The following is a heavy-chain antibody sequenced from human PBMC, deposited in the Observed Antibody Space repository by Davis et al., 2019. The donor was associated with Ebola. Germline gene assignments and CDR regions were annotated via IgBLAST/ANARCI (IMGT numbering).Heavy chain of an antibody. D-gene: IGHD3-3*01. CDR2: IYYSGST. J-gene: IGHJ6*02. CDR1: GGSISSYY. CDR3: ARDLRFLGSYYYYYGMDV. V-gene: IGHV4-59*01. Sequence: GSLRLSCTVSGGSISSYYWSWIRQPPGKGLEWIGYIYYSGSTNYNPSLKSRVTISVDTSKNQFSLKLSSVTAADTAVYYCARDLRFLGSYYYYYGMDVWGQGTTVTVSS.